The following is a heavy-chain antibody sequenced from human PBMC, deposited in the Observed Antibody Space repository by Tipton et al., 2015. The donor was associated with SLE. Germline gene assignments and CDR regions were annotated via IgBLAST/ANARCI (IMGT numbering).Heavy chain of an antibody. Sequence: TLSLTCSVSGVSIGDYPWRWGWIRQPPGKGLEWIGTVSYSGRTYYNPSLKSRVTISVDTSKTQFSLIVTSVTAADTAVYYCVRGPWAYYYYMDVWGKGTKVTVSS. CDR3: VRGPWAYYYYMDV. V-gene: IGHV4-39*07. CDR1: GVSIGDYPWR. D-gene: IGHD7-27*01. CDR2: VSYSGRT. J-gene: IGHJ6*03.